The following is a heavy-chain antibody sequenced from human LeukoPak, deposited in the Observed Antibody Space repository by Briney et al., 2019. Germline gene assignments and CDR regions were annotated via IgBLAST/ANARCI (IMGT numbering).Heavy chain of an antibody. CDR2: IYYSGST. V-gene: IGHV4-59*01. D-gene: IGHD3-3*01. CDR3: ARTKPSYERIYYYYYMDV. CDR1: GGSISSYY. Sequence: PSETLSLTCTVSGGSISSYYWSWIRQPPGKGLEWIGYIYYSGSTNYNPSLKSRVTISVDTSKNQFSLKLSSVTAADTAVYYCARTKPSYERIYYYYYMDVWGKGTTVTVSS. J-gene: IGHJ6*03.